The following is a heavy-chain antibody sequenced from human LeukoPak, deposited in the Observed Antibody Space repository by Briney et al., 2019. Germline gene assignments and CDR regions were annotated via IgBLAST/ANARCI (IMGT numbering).Heavy chain of an antibody. Sequence: ASVKVSRKASGYTFTSYGISWVRQAPGQGLEWMGWISAYNGNTDYAQRLQGRVTMTIDTSTSTVYMELRSLRSDDTAVYYCARDVGRSYDLDYWGQGTLVTVSS. J-gene: IGHJ4*02. D-gene: IGHD3-16*01. CDR2: ISAYNGNT. CDR1: GYTFTSYG. CDR3: ARDVGRSYDLDY. V-gene: IGHV1-18*01.